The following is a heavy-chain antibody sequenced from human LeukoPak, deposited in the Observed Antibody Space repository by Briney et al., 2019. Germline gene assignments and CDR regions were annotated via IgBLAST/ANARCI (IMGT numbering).Heavy chain of an antibody. J-gene: IGHJ4*02. CDR2: INHSGST. D-gene: IGHD3-3*01. CDR1: GGSFSGYY. Sequence: PSETLSLTCAVYGGSFSGYYWSWIRQPPGKGLEWIGEINHSGSTNYNPSLKSQVTISVDTSKNQFSLKLSSVTAADTAVYYCARGRWFGGFDYWGQGTLVTVSS. V-gene: IGHV4-34*01. CDR3: ARGRWFGGFDY.